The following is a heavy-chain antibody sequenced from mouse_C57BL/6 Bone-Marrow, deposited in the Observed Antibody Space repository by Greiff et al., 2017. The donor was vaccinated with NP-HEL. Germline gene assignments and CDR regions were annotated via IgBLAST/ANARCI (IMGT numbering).Heavy chain of an antibody. CDR3: AREGGLRPWFAY. CDR2: ISDGGSYT. J-gene: IGHJ3*01. Sequence: EVKVVESGGGLVKPGGSLKLSCAASGFTFSSYAMSWVRQTPEKRLEWVATISDGGSYTYYTDNVKGRFTISRDNAKNNLYLQMSHLKSEDTAMYYCAREGGLRPWFAYWGQGTLVTVSA. CDR1: GFTFSSYA. V-gene: IGHV5-4*01. D-gene: IGHD2-4*01.